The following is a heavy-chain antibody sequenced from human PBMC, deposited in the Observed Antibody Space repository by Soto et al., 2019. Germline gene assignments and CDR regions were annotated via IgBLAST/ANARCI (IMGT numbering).Heavy chain of an antibody. CDR1: GFTFSSYA. CDR3: ARARDCGCDCFYYCFDY. D-gene: IGHD2-21*02. CDR2: ISYDGSNK. Sequence: GGSLRLSCAASGFTFSSYAMHWVRQAPGKGLEWVAVISYDGSNKYYADSVKGRFTICRDNSKNTLYLQMNSLRAADTAVYYCARARDCGCDCFYYCFDYWGQGTL. J-gene: IGHJ4*02. V-gene: IGHV3-30-3*01.